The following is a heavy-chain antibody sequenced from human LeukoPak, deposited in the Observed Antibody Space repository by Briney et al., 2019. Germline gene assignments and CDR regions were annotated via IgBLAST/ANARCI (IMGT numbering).Heavy chain of an antibody. D-gene: IGHD6-13*01. CDR2: ISWNSGSI. CDR3: AKGDLSSSWGPDFDY. V-gene: IGHV3-9*01. Sequence: PGGSLRLSCAASGFTFDDYAMHWVRQAPGKGLEWVSGISWNSGSIGYADSAKGRFTISRDNAKNSLYLQMNSLRAEDTALYYCAKGDLSSSWGPDFDYWGQGTLVTVSS. CDR1: GFTFDDYA. J-gene: IGHJ4*02.